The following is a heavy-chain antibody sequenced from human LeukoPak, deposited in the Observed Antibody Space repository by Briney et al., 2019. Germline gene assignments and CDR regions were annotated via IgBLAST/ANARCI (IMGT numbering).Heavy chain of an antibody. CDR1: GYTFTSYG. J-gene: IGHJ4*02. CDR3: AKEVGYYDSSDYSRYYFDY. V-gene: IGHV1-69*05. CDR2: IIPIFGTA. Sequence: SVKVSCKASGYTFTSYGISWVRQAPGQGLEWMGGIIPIFGTANYAQKFQGRVTITTDESTSTAYMELSSLRSEDTAVYYCAKEVGYYDSSDYSRYYFDYWGQGTLVTVSS. D-gene: IGHD3-22*01.